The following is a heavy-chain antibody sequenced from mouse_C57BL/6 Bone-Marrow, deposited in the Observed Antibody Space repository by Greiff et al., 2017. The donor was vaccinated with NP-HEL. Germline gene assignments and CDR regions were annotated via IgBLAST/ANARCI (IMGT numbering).Heavy chain of an antibody. J-gene: IGHJ2*01. CDR3: ARPGFGY. CDR2: IDPSDSET. Sequence: QVQLKQPGAELVRPGSSVKLSCKASGYTFTSYWMHWVKQRPIQGLEWIGNIDPSDSETHYNQKFKDKATLTVNKSSSTAYMQLSSRTSEDSAVYYCARPGFGYWGQGTTLTVSS. CDR1: GYTFTSYW. V-gene: IGHV1-52*01.